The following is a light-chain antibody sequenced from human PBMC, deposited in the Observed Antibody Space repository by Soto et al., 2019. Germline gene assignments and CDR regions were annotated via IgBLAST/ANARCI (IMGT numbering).Light chain of an antibody. J-gene: IGKJ4*01. CDR1: QSVAYRY. CDR3: QQFSSYPLT. Sequence: ETVLTQSPGTLALSPGERVTLSCRASQSVAYRYLAWYQQKPGQAPRLLIYAASTRATGIPARFSGGGSGTDFTLTISRLEPEDFAVYYCQQFSSYPLTFGGGTRWIS. V-gene: IGKV3-20*01. CDR2: AAS.